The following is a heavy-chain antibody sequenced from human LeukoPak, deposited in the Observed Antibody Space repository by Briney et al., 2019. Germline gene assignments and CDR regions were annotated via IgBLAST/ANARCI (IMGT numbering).Heavy chain of an antibody. CDR1: GYTFTNYG. V-gene: IGHV1-18*01. CDR2: ISAYNGNT. CDR3: ARDGGYSSGSSDY. D-gene: IGHD6-19*01. J-gene: IGHJ4*02. Sequence: ALVKVSCKASGYTFTNYGISWVRRAPGQGLEWMGWISAYNGNTNYAQKFQGRVTMTTDTSTTTAYMEVKSLRSDDTAVFYCARDGGYSSGSSDYWGQGTLVTVSS.